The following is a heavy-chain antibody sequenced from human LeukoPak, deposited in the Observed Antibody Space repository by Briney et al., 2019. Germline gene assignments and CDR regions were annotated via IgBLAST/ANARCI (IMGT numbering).Heavy chain of an antibody. CDR2: IYYSGNT. CDR1: GGSVSSGSYY. J-gene: IGHJ4*02. D-gene: IGHD4-17*01. CDR3: AREGLYGDYVWSLDY. Sequence: SETLSLTCTVSGGSVSSGSYYWSWIRQPLGKGLEWIGYIYYSGNTNYNPSLKSRVTISVDTSKNQFSLKLSSVTAADTAVYYCAREGLYGDYVWSLDYWGQGTLVTVSS. V-gene: IGHV4-61*01.